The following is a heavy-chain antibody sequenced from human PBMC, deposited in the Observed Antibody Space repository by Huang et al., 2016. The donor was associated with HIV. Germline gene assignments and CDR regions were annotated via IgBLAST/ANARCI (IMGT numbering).Heavy chain of an antibody. D-gene: IGHD1-26*01. CDR3: AKDIGTYYFDY. Sequence: EVQLLESGGGLVQPGGSLSFSCAASGFAFTNFAMSWVRQATGKGLEWVSTISDSGAGTNYADSVGGRFTISRDNSKNMLYLQMTSLRAEDTAVYYCAKDIGTYYFDYWGQGTLVTVSS. J-gene: IGHJ4*02. CDR2: ISDSGAGT. V-gene: IGHV3-23*01. CDR1: GFAFTNFA.